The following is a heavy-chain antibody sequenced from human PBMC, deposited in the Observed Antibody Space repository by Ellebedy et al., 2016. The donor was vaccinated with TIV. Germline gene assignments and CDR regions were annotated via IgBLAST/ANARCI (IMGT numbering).Heavy chain of an antibody. CDR1: GGSISSGGYS. CDR3: ARVGQYYYDSSGYSDAFDI. CDR2: IYHSGRT. D-gene: IGHD3-22*01. Sequence: SETLSLTXVVSGGSISSGGYSWSWIRQPPGKGLEWIGSIYHSGRTYYNPSLKSRVTISVDTSKNQFSLKLSSVTAADTAVYYCARVGQYYYDSSGYSDAFDIWGQGTMVTVSS. V-gene: IGHV4-39*07. J-gene: IGHJ3*02.